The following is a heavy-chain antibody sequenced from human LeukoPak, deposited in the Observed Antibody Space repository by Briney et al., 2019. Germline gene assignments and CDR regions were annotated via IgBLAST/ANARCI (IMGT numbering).Heavy chain of an antibody. CDR3: AREWGFDY. J-gene: IGHJ4*02. CDR1: GFTFSNAW. D-gene: IGHD7-27*01. V-gene: IGHV3-30-3*01. CDR2: ISYDGSNK. Sequence: PGGSLRLSCGASGFTFSNAWMSWVRQAPGKGLEWVAVISYDGSNKYYADSVKGRFTISRDNSKNTLYLQMNSLRAEDTAVYYCAREWGFDYWGQGTLVTVSS.